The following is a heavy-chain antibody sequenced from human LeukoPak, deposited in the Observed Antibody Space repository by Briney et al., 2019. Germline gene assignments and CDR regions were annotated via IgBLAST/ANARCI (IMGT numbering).Heavy chain of an antibody. V-gene: IGHV3-9*01. Sequence: GGSLRLSCAASGFTFDDYAMLWVRQAPGKGLEWVSGISWNSGSIGYADSVKGRFTISRDNAKNSLYLQMNSLRAEDTALYYCARLYYGMDVWGQGTTVTVSS. CDR2: ISWNSGSI. CDR1: GFTFDDYA. CDR3: ARLYYGMDV. J-gene: IGHJ6*02. D-gene: IGHD2-21*01.